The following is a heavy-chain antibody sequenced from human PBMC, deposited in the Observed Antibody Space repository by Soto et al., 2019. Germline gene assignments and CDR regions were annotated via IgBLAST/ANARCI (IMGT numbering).Heavy chain of an antibody. CDR1: GCSISSGDYY. CDR2: IYYSGST. V-gene: IGHV4-30-4*01. D-gene: IGHD1-26*01. J-gene: IGHJ6*02. Sequence: SETLSLTCTVSGCSISSGDYYWSWIRQPPGKGLEWIGYIYYSGSTYYNPSLKSRVTISVDTSKNQFSLKLSSVTAADTAVYYCASPGGGSYYYYGMDVWGQGTTVTVSS. CDR3: ASPGGGSYYYYGMDV.